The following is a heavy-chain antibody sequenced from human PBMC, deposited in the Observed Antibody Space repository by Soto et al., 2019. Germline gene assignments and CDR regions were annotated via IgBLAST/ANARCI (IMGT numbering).Heavy chain of an antibody. D-gene: IGHD6-13*01. CDR3: ARGSSPGDFDY. J-gene: IGHJ4*02. Sequence: QVQLVQSGPEVKKPGASVKVSCKASGYTFIHYGINGVRQAPGQGLEWMGWINTYNGNTNYAQRLQGRVTMTTDTSTSTAYMELRNLRSHDTAVYYCARGSSPGDFDYWGQGTLVTVSS. CDR1: GYTFIHYG. V-gene: IGHV1-18*01. CDR2: INTYNGNT.